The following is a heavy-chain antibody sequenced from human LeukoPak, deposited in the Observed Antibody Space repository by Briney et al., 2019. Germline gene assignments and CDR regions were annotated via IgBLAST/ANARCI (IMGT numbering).Heavy chain of an antibody. V-gene: IGHV1-18*01. J-gene: IGHJ6*03. CDR3: ARAAPLRYFDWLGYYYMDV. CDR1: GYTFTSYG. D-gene: IGHD3-9*01. Sequence: GASVKVSCKASGYTFTSYGISWVRQAPGQGLEWMGWISAYNGNTNYAQKLQGRVTMTTDTSTSTAYMELRSLRSDDTAVYYCARAAPLRYFDWLGYYYMDVWGKGTTVTVSS. CDR2: ISAYNGNT.